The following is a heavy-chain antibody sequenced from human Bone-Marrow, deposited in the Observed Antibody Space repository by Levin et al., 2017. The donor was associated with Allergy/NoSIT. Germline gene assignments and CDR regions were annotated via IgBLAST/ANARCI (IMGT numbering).Heavy chain of an antibody. Sequence: KSGGSLRLSCTASGLSFYEAWMSWVRQAPGKGLEWVGRIKSKSDGGTTDSAEPVKGRFTISRDDSKNTLYLQMNSLKTEDTAVYYCTTHSDLYMDVWGQGTTVTVSS. CDR1: GLSFYEAW. J-gene: IGHJ6*03. V-gene: IGHV3-15*01. CDR3: TTHSDLYMDV. CDR2: IKSKSDGGTT.